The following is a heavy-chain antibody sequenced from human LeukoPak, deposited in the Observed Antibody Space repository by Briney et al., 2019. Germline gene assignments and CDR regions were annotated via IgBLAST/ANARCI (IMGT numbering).Heavy chain of an antibody. CDR2: IYHSGST. CDR3: ARVLADTVITMPSNYYGMDV. Sequence: PSETLSLTCAVSGGSISSSNWWSWVRQPPGKGLEWIGEIYHSGSTNYSPSLKSRVTISVDTSKNQFSLKLSSVTAADTAVYYCARVLADTVITMPSNYYGMDVWGQGTTVTVSS. CDR1: GGSISSSNW. V-gene: IGHV4-4*02. J-gene: IGHJ6*02. D-gene: IGHD4-23*01.